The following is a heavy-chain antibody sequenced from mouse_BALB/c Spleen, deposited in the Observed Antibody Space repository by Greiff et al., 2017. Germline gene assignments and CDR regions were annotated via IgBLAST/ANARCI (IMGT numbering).Heavy chain of an antibody. D-gene: IGHD2-14*01. V-gene: IGHV1-15*01. Sequence: QVQLQQSGAELVRPGASVTLSCKASGYTFTDYEMHWVKQTPVHGLEWIGAIDPETGGTAYNQKFKGKATLTADKSSSTAYMELRSLTSEDSAVYYCTRRGTAMDYWGQGTSVTVSS. CDR1: GYTFTDYE. CDR3: TRRGTAMDY. CDR2: IDPETGGT. J-gene: IGHJ4*01.